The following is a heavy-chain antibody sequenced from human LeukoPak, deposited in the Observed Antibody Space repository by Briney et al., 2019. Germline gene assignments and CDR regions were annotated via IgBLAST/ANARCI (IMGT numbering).Heavy chain of an antibody. CDR2: INPNSGGT. Sequence: GASVKVSCKASGYTFSSYYMHWVRQAPGQGLEWMGCINPNSGGTNYAQKFQGRVTMTRDTSISTAYMELSRLRSDDTAVYYCARPVYCSGGSCYSWWFDPWGQGTLVTVSS. CDR1: GYTFSSYY. V-gene: IGHV1-2*02. J-gene: IGHJ5*02. D-gene: IGHD2-15*01. CDR3: ARPVYCSGGSCYSWWFDP.